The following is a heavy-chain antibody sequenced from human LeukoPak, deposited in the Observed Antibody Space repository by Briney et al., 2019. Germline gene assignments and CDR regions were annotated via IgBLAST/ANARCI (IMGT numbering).Heavy chain of an antibody. CDR3: ASSIVGATGPGAFDI. D-gene: IGHD1-26*01. Sequence: SETLSLTCTVSGGSISSYYWSWIRQPPGKGLEWIGYIYYSGSTNYNPSLKSRVTISVDRSKNQFSLKLSSVTAADTAVYYCASSIVGATGPGAFDIWGQGTMVTVSS. CDR1: GGSISSYY. J-gene: IGHJ3*02. CDR2: IYYSGST. V-gene: IGHV4-59*12.